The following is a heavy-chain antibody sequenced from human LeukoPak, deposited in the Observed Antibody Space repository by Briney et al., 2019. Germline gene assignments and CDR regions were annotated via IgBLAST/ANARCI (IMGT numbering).Heavy chain of an antibody. CDR1: GYTFTSYD. J-gene: IGHJ4*02. CDR3: ARDGYCTNGVCYYFDY. CDR2: MNPNSGNT. D-gene: IGHD2-8*01. Sequence: GASVKVSCKASGYTFTSYDINWVRQATGQGLEWMGWMNPNSGNTGYAQKFQGRVTMTRNTSISTAYMELSSLRSEDTAVYYCARDGYCTNGVCYYFDYWGQGTLVTVSS. V-gene: IGHV1-8*01.